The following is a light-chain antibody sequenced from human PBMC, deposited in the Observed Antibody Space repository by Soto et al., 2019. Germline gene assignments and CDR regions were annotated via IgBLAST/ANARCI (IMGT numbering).Light chain of an antibody. CDR2: KAS. V-gene: IGKV1-5*03. CDR3: LQYSSHST. Sequence: DIQMTQSPSTLSASVGDRVTITCRASQSISSWLAWYQQKPGKAPKLRIYKASSLESGVPPRFSDSGSDTDFTLTISSPQPEDSAIYYCLQYSSHSTFGQGTKVDIK. CDR1: QSISSW. J-gene: IGKJ1*01.